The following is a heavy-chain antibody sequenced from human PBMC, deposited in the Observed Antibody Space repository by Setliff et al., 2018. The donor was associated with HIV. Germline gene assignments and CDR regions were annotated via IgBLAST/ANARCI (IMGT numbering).Heavy chain of an antibody. CDR1: GGSISSNW. D-gene: IGHD3-22*01. CDR2: IYHSGST. CDR3: GGNGYYSIDY. V-gene: IGHV4-4*02. Sequence: PSETLSLTCAVSGGSISSNWWSWVRQSPGKGLEWIGEIYHSGSTHYNPSLQSRVTISVDKSKSQFSLKLNSVTAADTAVYYCGGNGYYSIDYWGRGTLVTVSS. J-gene: IGHJ4*02.